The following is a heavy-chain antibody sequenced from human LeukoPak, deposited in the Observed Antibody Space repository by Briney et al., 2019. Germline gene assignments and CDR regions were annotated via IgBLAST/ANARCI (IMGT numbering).Heavy chain of an antibody. CDR3: VRGQIGVSVIVH. D-gene: IGHD3-22*01. J-gene: IGHJ5*02. Sequence: GGSLRLSCAASGFTFSDYWMHWVRQVPGKGLVWASRIKGDGSEANYADSVKGRFTISRDNAKNTLFLQMNSLRVEDTAVYYCVRGQIGVSVIVHWGQGTLVTVSS. V-gene: IGHV3-74*01. CDR1: GFTFSDYW. CDR2: IKGDGSEA.